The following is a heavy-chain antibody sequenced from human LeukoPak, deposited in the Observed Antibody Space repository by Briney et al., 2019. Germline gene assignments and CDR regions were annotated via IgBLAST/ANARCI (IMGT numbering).Heavy chain of an antibody. CDR3: AGDIRSTTYQAY. D-gene: IGHD2-2*01. CDR1: GFTFSSYT. V-gene: IGHV3-23*01. Sequence: GGSLRLSCAASGFTFSSYTMSWVRQAPGKGLEWVSAISGSGGSTYYAESLKGRFTISRDNAKKSLYLQMDSLRAEDTAVYYCAGDIRSTTYQAYWGQGTLITVSS. J-gene: IGHJ4*02. CDR2: ISGSGGST.